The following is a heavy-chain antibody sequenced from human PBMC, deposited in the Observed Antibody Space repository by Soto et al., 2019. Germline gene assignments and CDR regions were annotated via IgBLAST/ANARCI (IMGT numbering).Heavy chain of an antibody. CDR3: ARDGAVDGNINFDY. Sequence: ASVKVCFKASGYPFTSYGLHLVREAPGQSLEWMGWINAVNGNTRYSHKFQVRVTINRYTSASTAYMDLSRLRSGDTAVYYCARDGAVDGNINFDYWGQGTMVTVSS. J-gene: IGHJ4*02. CDR1: GYPFTSYG. V-gene: IGHV1-3*01. D-gene: IGHD6-19*01. CDR2: INAVNGNT.